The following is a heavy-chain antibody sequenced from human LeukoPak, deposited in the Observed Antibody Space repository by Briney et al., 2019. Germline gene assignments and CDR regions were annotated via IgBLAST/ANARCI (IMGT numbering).Heavy chain of an antibody. Sequence: GGSLRLSCAASGFTFSGYSMNWVRQTPGKGLEWVSYISSGSSYIYYADSVKGRFTISRDNAKNSPYLQMNSLRAEDTAVYYCGSAYDYNYSGQGTLVTVSS. J-gene: IGHJ4*02. CDR3: GSAYDYNY. CDR2: ISSGSSYI. V-gene: IGHV3-21*01. CDR1: GFTFSGYS. D-gene: IGHD5-12*01.